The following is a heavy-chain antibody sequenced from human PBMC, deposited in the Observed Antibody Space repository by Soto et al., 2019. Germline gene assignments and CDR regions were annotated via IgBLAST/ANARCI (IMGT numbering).Heavy chain of an antibody. Sequence: SETLSLTCAVYGGSFSGYYWTWIRQPPGTGLEWIGEINHSGSTYYNPSLKSRVTISVDTSKNQFSLKLSSVTAADTAVYYCARAEVGATLDYWGQGTLVTVSS. CDR1: GGSFSGYY. D-gene: IGHD1-26*01. J-gene: IGHJ4*02. CDR2: INHSGST. V-gene: IGHV4-34*01. CDR3: ARAEVGATLDY.